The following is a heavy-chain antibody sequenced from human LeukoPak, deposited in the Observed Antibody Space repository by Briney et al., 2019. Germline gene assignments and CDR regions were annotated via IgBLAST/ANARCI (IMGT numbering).Heavy chain of an antibody. CDR2: ISGSGAST. Sequence: GGSLRLSCLTSGFTLSTNALSWVRQAPGKGLEWISGISGSGASTYYADSVKGRFTISRDDSRNTLYLQMNSLRGDHTAVYYCAKDVGKWASLHFFDYWGQGTLVTVSS. D-gene: IGHD1-26*01. J-gene: IGHJ4*02. CDR1: GFTLSTNA. V-gene: IGHV3-23*01. CDR3: AKDVGKWASLHFFDY.